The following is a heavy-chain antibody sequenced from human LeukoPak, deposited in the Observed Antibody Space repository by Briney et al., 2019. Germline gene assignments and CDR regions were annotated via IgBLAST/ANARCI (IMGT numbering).Heavy chain of an antibody. J-gene: IGHJ4*02. Sequence: GGSLRLSCTASGFTFRNYAMSWVRQAPGKGLQWVSGISGSGGSTYYADSLKGRSTISRDNSKNTLYLQTNNLRVEDSAIYYCAKDVSLHFYSTSGFDSWGQGTLVTAST. CDR3: AKDVSLHFYSTSGFDS. V-gene: IGHV3-23*01. CDR2: ISGSGGST. CDR1: GFTFRNYA. D-gene: IGHD2-15*01.